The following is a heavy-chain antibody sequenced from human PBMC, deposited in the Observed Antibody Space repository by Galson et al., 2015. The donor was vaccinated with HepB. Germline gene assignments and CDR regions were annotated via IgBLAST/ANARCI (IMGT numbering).Heavy chain of an antibody. J-gene: IGHJ6*03. CDR1: GYTFTSYG. D-gene: IGHD3-22*01. CDR3: ARTITYYYDSSGSESPIRYYYYMDV. CDR2: ISAYNGNT. V-gene: IGHV1-18*01. Sequence: SVKVSCKASGYTFTSYGISWVRQAPGQGLEWMGWISAYNGNTNYAQKLQGRVTMTTDTSTSTAYMELRSLRSDDTAVYYCARTITYYYDSSGSESPIRYYYYMDVWGKGTTVTVSS.